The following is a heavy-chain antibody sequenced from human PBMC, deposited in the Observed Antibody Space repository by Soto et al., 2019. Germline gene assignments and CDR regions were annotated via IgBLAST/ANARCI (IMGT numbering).Heavy chain of an antibody. CDR3: ARVKVGDLFRFNWFFDL. CDR1: GGSISSGNFS. D-gene: IGHD3-3*01. CDR2: IFHTGST. Sequence: QLQLQESDSGLVKPSQTLSLTCTVSGGSISSGNFSWTWIRQPPGKGLEWIAYIFHTGSTFYNSSIKPRVSLSVARSKNQFSLNLKSVTETDTAVYYCARVKVGDLFRFNWFFDLWGRGTLVTVSS. V-gene: IGHV4-30-2*01. J-gene: IGHJ2*01.